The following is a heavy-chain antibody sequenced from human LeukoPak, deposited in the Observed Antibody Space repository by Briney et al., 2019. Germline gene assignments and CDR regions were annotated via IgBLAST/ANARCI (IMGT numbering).Heavy chain of an antibody. J-gene: IGHJ6*03. CDR1: GGYFSGFY. CDR2: ISYSGST. CDR3: AKGKAGHYHSVTDEYYYYMDV. D-gene: IGHD3-9*01. V-gene: IGHV4-34*01. Sequence: PSETLSLTCVVDGGYFSGFYWTWIRQAPGKGLEWIGEISYSGSTKYNPSLKSRVTIEVDTPKKQISLNLSSLTAVDTAVYYCAKGKAGHYHSVTDEYYYYMDVWGKGTTVIVSS.